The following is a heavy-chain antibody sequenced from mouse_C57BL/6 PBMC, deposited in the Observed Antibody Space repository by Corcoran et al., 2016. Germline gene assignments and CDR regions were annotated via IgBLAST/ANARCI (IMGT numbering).Heavy chain of an antibody. V-gene: IGHV1-26*01. CDR3: ARSGLLRGAMDY. J-gene: IGHJ4*01. D-gene: IGHD2-3*01. Sequence: EVQLQQSGPELVKPGASVKISCKASGYTFTDYYMNWVKQSHGKSLEWIGDINPNNGGTSYNQKFKGKATLTVDKSSSTAYMELRSLTSEDSAVYYCARSGLLRGAMDYWGQGTSVTVSS. CDR1: GYTFTDYY. CDR2: INPNNGGT.